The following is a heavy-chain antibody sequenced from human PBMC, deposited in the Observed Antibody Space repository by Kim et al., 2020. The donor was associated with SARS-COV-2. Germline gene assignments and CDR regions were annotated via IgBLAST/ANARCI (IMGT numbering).Heavy chain of an antibody. CDR1: GFTFSKYA. Sequence: GGSLRLSCAASGFTFSKYAMTWVRQAPGKGLEWVSGISGSGDTTVYADSVKGRFTISRDNSRDTLYLQMNSLRVEDAARYYCAKDVYSGFGGIAECLQDWAKGTLVPVSS. CDR2: ISGSGDTT. CDR3: AKDVYSGFGGIAECLQD. V-gene: IGHV3-23*01. J-gene: IGHJ1*01. D-gene: IGHD5-12*01.